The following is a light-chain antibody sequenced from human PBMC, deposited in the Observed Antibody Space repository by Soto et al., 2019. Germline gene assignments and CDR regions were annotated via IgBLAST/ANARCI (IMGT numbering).Light chain of an antibody. CDR2: EVS. Sequence: ITKNKTSSDIGAYDYVSWYQQHPDKAPKLMIYEVSNRPSGVSNRFSGSKSVNTATLTISGLQAEDEADYYCSSHTSSNTRIFGTGTKVTVL. CDR3: SSHTSSNTRI. V-gene: IGLV2-14*03. J-gene: IGLJ1*01. CDR1: SSDIGAYDY.